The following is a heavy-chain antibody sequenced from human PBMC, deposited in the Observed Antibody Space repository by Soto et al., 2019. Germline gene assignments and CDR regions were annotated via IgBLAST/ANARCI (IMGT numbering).Heavy chain of an antibody. Sequence: EVQLVESGGDLVQPGGSLRLSCAASGFIFSDYTMTWVRQAPGRGLEFVSHISSSGDAIFYAESVKGRFTVSRDNAKNSLYLQMNSLRDDDTAVYFCARDHGGSTWFVGVYYFFGVDVWRQGTAVTVSS. CDR2: ISSSGDAI. CDR1: GFIFSDYT. D-gene: IGHD6-13*01. CDR3: ARDHGGSTWFVGVYYFFGVDV. J-gene: IGHJ6*01. V-gene: IGHV3-48*02.